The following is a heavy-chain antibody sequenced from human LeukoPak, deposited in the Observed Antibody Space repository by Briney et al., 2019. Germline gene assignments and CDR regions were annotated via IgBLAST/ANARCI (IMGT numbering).Heavy chain of an antibody. Sequence: ASVKVSCKASRYTFTSYDINWVRQATGQGLEWMGWMNPNSGNTGYAQKFQGRVTMTRNTSISTAYMELSSLRSEDTAVYYCARGKRGSYRAWFDPWGQGTLVTVSS. CDR1: RYTFTSYD. J-gene: IGHJ5*02. CDR3: ARGKRGSYRAWFDP. V-gene: IGHV1-8*01. D-gene: IGHD1-26*01. CDR2: MNPNSGNT.